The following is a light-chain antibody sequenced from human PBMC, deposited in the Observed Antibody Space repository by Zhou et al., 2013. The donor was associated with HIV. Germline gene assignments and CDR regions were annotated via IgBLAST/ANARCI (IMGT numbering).Light chain of an antibody. CDR3: QQYGSSPQT. CDR1: QSVRSSY. CDR2: GAS. Sequence: DIVLTQSPGTLSSSPGERVTLSCRASQSVRSSYLAWYQQRPGQAPRLLIYGASIRATGIPDRFSGSGSGTDFTLTISRLEPEDFAVYYCQQYGSSPQTFGQGTKVEIK. V-gene: IGKV3-20*01. J-gene: IGKJ1*01.